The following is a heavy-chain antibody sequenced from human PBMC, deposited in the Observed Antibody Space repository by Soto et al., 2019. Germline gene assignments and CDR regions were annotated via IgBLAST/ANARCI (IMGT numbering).Heavy chain of an antibody. V-gene: IGHV3-30*03. CDR2: ISYDGSNK. J-gene: IGHJ4*02. CDR1: GFTFSSYG. Sequence: GGSLRLSCAASGFTFSSYGMHWVRQAPGKGLEWVAVISYDGSNKYYADSVKGRFTISRDNSKNTLYLQMNSLRAEDTAVYYCATPGSGGYYGPFDYWGQGTLVTVSS. CDR3: ATPGSGGYYGPFDY. D-gene: IGHD1-26*01.